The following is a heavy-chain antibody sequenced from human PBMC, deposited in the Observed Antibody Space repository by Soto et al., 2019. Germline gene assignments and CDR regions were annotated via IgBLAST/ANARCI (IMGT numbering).Heavy chain of an antibody. CDR3: ASSAVTDTRYGIGV. D-gene: IGHD6-19*01. Sequence: QLQLQESGPGLVKPSETLSLTCTVAGGSIRSGSYYWGWVRQPPGKGLEWIANFYSSGTTYYNPSLKSRVTLPVDASKNQFSLKLRSVTAADTAVYYCASSAVTDTRYGIGVWGQGTTVIVSS. V-gene: IGHV4-39*01. J-gene: IGHJ6*02. CDR2: FYSSGTT. CDR1: GGSIRSGSYY.